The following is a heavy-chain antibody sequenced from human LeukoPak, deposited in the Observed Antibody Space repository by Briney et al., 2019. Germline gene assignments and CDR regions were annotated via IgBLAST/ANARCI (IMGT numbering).Heavy chain of an antibody. D-gene: IGHD6-13*01. V-gene: IGHV4-38-2*01. J-gene: IGHJ4*02. CDR3: ARCERAAQPPFDY. CDR2: IYHIGST. CDR1: GYSISSGYY. Sequence: SETLSLTCAVSGYSISSGYYWGWIRQPPGKGLEWIGSIYHIGSTYYNPSLKSRVTISVDTSKNQFSLKLSSVTAADTAVYYCARCERAAQPPFDYWGQGTLVTVSS.